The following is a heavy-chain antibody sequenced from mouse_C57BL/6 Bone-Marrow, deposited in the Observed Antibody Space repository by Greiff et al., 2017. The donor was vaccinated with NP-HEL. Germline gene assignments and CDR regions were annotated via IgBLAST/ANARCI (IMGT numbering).Heavy chain of an antibody. Sequence: EVKLVESGGDLVKPGGSLKLSCAASGFTFSSYGMSWVRQTPDKRLEWVATISSGGSYTYYPDSVKGRFTISRDNAKNTLYLQMSSLKSEDTAVYYCTREALDYWGQGTTLTVSS. CDR3: TREALDY. V-gene: IGHV5-6*01. J-gene: IGHJ2*01. CDR1: GFTFSSYG. CDR2: ISSGGSYT.